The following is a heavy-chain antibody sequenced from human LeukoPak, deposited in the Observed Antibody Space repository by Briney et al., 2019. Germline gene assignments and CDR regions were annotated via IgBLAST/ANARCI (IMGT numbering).Heavy chain of an antibody. CDR3: TREDRPYCPFAY. J-gene: IGHJ4*02. D-gene: IGHD1-26*01. Sequence: SETLSLTCGVSGGSNDITNYWSWVRQAPGKGLEWIGEIAHDGTTNYNPSLGSRVAMSFDRANNQFSLSLTSVTAADTAVYYCTREDRPYCPFAYWGQGVLVTVSS. CDR1: GGSNDITNY. V-gene: IGHV4-4*02. CDR2: IAHDGTT.